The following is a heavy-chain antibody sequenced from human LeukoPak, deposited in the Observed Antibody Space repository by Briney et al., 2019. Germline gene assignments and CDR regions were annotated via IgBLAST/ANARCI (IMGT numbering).Heavy chain of an antibody. CDR1: ESSFTSYW. J-gene: IGHJ4*02. Sequence: GESLQISCRGSESSFTSYWIGWVRQMPGKGLEWMGIIYPGDSDSRYSPSFQGQVTISADKSISTAYLQWSSLKASDTAMYYCARLHFGSGRGFDYWGQGTLVTVSS. CDR3: ARLHFGSGRGFDY. D-gene: IGHD3-10*01. CDR2: IYPGDSDS. V-gene: IGHV5-51*01.